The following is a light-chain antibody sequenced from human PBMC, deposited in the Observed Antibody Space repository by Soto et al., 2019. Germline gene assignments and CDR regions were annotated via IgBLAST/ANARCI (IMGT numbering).Light chain of an antibody. CDR1: QSISSW. V-gene: IGKV1-5*01. Sequence: DIPMTQSPSTLSASVGDRVTITCRASQSISSWLAWYQQKPGKATKLLIYDASSLESGVPSRFSGSGDATEFPLPSSSLQPDDFAAYYCQQYKSYSIVGGRTKVEIK. CDR3: QQYKSYSI. J-gene: IGKJ4*01. CDR2: DAS.